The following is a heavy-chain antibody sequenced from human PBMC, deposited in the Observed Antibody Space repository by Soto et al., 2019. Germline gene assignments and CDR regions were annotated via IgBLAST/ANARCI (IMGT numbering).Heavy chain of an antibody. CDR3: ARGTPPYYYYYMDV. J-gene: IGHJ6*03. Sequence: SQTLSLTCAISGDSVSSNSAAWNWIRQSPSRGLEWLGRTYYRSKWYNDYAVSVKSRITINPDTSKNQFSLQLSSVTAADTAVYYCARGTPPYYYYYMDVWGKGTTVTVSS. CDR1: GDSVSSNSAA. D-gene: IGHD2-15*01. V-gene: IGHV6-1*01. CDR2: TYYRSKWYN.